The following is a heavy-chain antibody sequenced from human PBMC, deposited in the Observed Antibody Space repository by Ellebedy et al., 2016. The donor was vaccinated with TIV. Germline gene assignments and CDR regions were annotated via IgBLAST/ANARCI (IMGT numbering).Heavy chain of an antibody. Sequence: MPSETLSLTCTVSGRSISSSRYHWGWSRQPPGKGVARIGSIYYSGSTYSNASLKSRVTLSVYLSKNQFSLKLNSVTAADTAVYFCAMILPGYSREIDYWGPGTLVSVSS. CDR1: GRSISSSRYH. J-gene: IGHJ4*02. CDR2: IYYSGST. CDR3: AMILPGYSREIDY. D-gene: IGHD2-15*01. V-gene: IGHV4-39*01.